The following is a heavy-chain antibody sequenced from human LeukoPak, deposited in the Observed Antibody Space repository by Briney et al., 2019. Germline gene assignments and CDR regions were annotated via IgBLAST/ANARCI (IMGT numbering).Heavy chain of an antibody. J-gene: IGHJ4*02. CDR2: ISGSGGST. V-gene: IGHV3-23*01. CDR3: AKASAMIVAVSKHFDY. CDR1: GFTFSSYA. D-gene: IGHD3-22*01. Sequence: GGSLRLSCAASGFTFSSYAMSWDRQAPGKGLEWVSAISGSGGSTYYADSVKGRFTISRDNSKNTLYLQMNSLRAEDTAVYYCAKASAMIVAVSKHFDYWSQGTLVTVSS.